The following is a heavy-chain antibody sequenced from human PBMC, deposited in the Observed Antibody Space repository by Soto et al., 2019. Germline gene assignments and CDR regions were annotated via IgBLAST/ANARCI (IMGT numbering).Heavy chain of an antibody. CDR2: ISYDGSNK. CDR3: ARYLGDSSSWYFDP. V-gene: IGHV3-30-3*01. D-gene: IGHD6-13*01. CDR1: GFTFSSYA. J-gene: IGHJ5*02. Sequence: QVQLVESGGGVVQPGRSLRLSCAASGFTFSSYAMHWVRQAPGKGLEWVAVISYDGSNKYYADSVKGRFTISRDNSKNTLYLQMNSLRAEDTAVYYCARYLGDSSSWYFDPWGQGTLVTVSS.